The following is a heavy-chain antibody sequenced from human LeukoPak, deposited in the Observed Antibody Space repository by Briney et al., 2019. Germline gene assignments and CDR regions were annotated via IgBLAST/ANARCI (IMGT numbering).Heavy chain of an antibody. Sequence: SETLSLTCAVSGDSISNSNWWTWVRQPPGNELEWIGEIFHGGSSNYNPSLKSRVTISVDESKNQFSLRLSSVTAADTAVYYCASGGSYSWHSWGQGTLVTVSS. CDR1: GDSISNSNW. CDR3: ASGGSYSWHS. V-gene: IGHV4-4*02. J-gene: IGHJ4*02. CDR2: IFHGGSS. D-gene: IGHD4-23*01.